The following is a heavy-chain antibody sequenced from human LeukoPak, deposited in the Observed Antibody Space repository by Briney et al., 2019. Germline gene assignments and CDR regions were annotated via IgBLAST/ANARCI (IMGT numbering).Heavy chain of an antibody. D-gene: IGHD3-22*01. CDR3: TTGGTYYDSSGYYYGFFYYFDY. CDR2: IKSKTDGGTT. V-gene: IGHV3-15*01. CDR1: GFTFDDYG. Sequence: GGSLRLSCAASGFTFDDYGMSWVRQAPGKGLEWVGRIKSKTDGGTTDYAAPVKGRFTISRDDSKNTLYLQMNSLKTEDTAVYYCTTGGTYYDSSGYYYGFFYYFDYWGQGTLVTVSS. J-gene: IGHJ4*02.